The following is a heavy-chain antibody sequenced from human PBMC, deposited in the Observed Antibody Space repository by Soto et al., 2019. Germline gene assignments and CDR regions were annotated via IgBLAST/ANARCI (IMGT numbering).Heavy chain of an antibody. CDR2: INWNSGSI. CDR1: GFTFDDYA. J-gene: IGHJ4*02. Sequence: EVQLVESGGGLVQPGRSLRLSCAASGFTFDDYAMHWVRQGPGKGLXGVSGINWNSGSIRYADSVKGRFTISRDNAKNSLYLQMNSLRAEDTAFYYCAKAASSSGDYYFDSWGQGTLVTVSS. V-gene: IGHV3-9*01. CDR3: AKAASSSGDYYFDS. D-gene: IGHD6-19*01.